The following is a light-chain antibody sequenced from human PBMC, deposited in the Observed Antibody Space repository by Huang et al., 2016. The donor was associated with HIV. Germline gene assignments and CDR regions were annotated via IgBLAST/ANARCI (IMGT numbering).Light chain of an antibody. CDR1: QSISNW. Sequence: IQMTQSPSTLSASVGDRVTITCRASQSISNWLAWYQQKPGKAPKLLIYKASTLDSGVPSRFSGSGSGTEFTLTISSLQPDDFATYYCQQYLSFPYTFGQGTKLEIK. V-gene: IGKV1-5*03. CDR2: KAS. CDR3: QQYLSFPYT. J-gene: IGKJ2*01.